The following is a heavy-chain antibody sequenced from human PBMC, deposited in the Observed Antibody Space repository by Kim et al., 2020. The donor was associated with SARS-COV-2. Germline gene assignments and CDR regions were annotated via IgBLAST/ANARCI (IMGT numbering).Heavy chain of an antibody. CDR3: ANYGGNSRYYGMDV. CDR1: GFTFSSYG. CDR2: ISYDGSNK. D-gene: IGHD4-17*01. Sequence: GVSLRLSCAASGFTFSSYGMHWVRQAPGKGLEWVAVISYDGSNKYYADSVKGRFTISRDNSKNTLYLQMNSLRAEDTAVYYCANYGGNSRYYGMDVWGQGTTVTVSS. J-gene: IGHJ6*02. V-gene: IGHV3-30*18.